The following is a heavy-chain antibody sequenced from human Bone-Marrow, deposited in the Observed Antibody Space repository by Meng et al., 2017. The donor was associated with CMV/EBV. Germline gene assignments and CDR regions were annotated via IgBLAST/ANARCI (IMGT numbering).Heavy chain of an antibody. CDR2: INPNSGVT. Sequence: ASVKVSCKASGYTFANYYLHWLRQAPGQGLEWLGWINPNSGVTKYAQRFQDRVTMTRDTSISTAYMDLSSLKSDDTALHYCARAQLITLFEGWFDPWGQGTLVTVSS. CDR3: ARAQLITLFEGWFDP. J-gene: IGHJ5*02. CDR1: GYTFANYY. D-gene: IGHD3-3*01. V-gene: IGHV1-2*02.